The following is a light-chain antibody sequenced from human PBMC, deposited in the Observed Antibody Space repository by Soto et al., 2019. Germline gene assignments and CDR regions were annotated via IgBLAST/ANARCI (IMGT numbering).Light chain of an antibody. J-gene: IGLJ1*01. CDR3: CAYAGSFYV. Sequence: SSLAQPPPLSGSPGQSITLSRPGNSCDVGNYNLVSWYQQHPGKAPKLMIYEVSKRPSGVSNRFSGSKSGNTASLTISGLQAEDEADYYCCAYAGSFYVFGTGTKVTVL. CDR2: EVS. V-gene: IGLV2-23*02. CDR1: SCDVGNYNL.